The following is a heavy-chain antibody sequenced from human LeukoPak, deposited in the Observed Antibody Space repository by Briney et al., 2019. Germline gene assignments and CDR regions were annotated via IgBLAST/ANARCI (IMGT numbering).Heavy chain of an antibody. CDR2: ISGSGGST. CDR1: GFTFDDYA. CDR3: AKDDYDFWSGYSY. V-gene: IGHV3-23*01. J-gene: IGHJ4*02. Sequence: GGSLRLSCAASGFTFDDYAMHWVRQAPGKGLEWVSAISGSGGSTYYADSVKGRFTISRDNSKNTLYLQMNSLRAEDTAVYYCAKDDYDFWSGYSYWGQGTLVTVSS. D-gene: IGHD3-3*01.